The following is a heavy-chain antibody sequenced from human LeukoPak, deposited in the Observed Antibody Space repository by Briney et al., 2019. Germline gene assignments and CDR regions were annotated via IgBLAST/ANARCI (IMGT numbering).Heavy chain of an antibody. D-gene: IGHD3-3*01. CDR1: GGSISSSDYY. CDR2: IYYGGST. CDR3: ARHSGLRSPFDP. Sequence: KASETLSLTCTVSGGSISSSDYYWGWIRQPPGKGLEWIESIYYGGSTYYNPSLKSRITISVDMSKNQFSLKLSSVTAADTALYYCARHSGLRSPFDPWGQGTLVTVTS. J-gene: IGHJ5*02. V-gene: IGHV4-39*01.